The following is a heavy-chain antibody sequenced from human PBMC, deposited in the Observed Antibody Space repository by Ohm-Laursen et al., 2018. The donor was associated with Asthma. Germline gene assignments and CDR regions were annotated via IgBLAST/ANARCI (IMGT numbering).Heavy chain of an antibody. CDR3: AREAASSYDY. D-gene: IGHD6-13*01. CDR2: ISSSRSYI. Sequence: SLRLSCTASGFTFSSYSMNWVRQAPGKGLEWVSSISSSRSYIYYADSVKGRFTISRDNAKNSLYLQMNSLRAEDTAVYYCAREAASSYDYWGQGTLVTVSS. J-gene: IGHJ4*02. V-gene: IGHV3-21*01. CDR1: GFTFSSYS.